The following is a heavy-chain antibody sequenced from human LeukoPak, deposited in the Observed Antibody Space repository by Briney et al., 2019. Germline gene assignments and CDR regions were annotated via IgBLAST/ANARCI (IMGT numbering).Heavy chain of an antibody. D-gene: IGHD3-3*01. V-gene: IGHV3-21*01. CDR3: ARDLADYDFWSGYYTGEYGMDV. J-gene: IGHJ6*02. CDR1: GFTFSSYS. CDR2: ISSSSSYI. Sequence: PGGSQRLSCAASGFTFSSYSMNWVRQAPGKGLEWVSSISSSSSYIYYGDSVKGRFTISRDNAKNSLYLQMNSLRAEDTAVYYCARDLADYDFWSGYYTGEYGMDVWGQGTTVTVSS.